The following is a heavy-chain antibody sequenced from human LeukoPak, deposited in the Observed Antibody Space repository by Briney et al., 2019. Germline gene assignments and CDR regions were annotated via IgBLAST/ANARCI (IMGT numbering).Heavy chain of an antibody. Sequence: ARESLKISCKGSGYSFTSYGIAWVRQMPGKGLDWMGIIYPGDSGTRYSPSFQGQVTISADKSISTAYLQRRSLKAPHTPMHYYARRLGSGSYVLDYWGQATLVTVSS. J-gene: IGHJ4*02. D-gene: IGHD1-26*01. CDR2: IYPGDSGT. CDR3: ARRLGSGSYVLDY. V-gene: IGHV5-51*01. CDR1: GYSFTSYG.